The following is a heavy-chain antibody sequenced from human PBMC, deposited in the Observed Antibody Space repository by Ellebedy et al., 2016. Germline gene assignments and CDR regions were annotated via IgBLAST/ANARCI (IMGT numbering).Heavy chain of an antibody. CDR1: GFTFIHYD. D-gene: IGHD6-13*01. CDR2: VGTAGDT. J-gene: IGHJ6*02. V-gene: IGHV3-13*01. Sequence: GESLKISCAASGFTFIHYDMHWVRQVPGEGLEWLAVVGTAGDTYYPGSVKGRFTISRENAKNSVHLQMNSLTAGDTAVYYCARGGTAAVPFYHYGMDVWGQGTTVTVSS. CDR3: ARGGTAAVPFYHYGMDV.